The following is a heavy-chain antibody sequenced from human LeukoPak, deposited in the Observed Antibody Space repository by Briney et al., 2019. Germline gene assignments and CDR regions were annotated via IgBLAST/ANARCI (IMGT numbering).Heavy chain of an antibody. J-gene: IGHJ4*02. CDR3: ARDRGHYDILTGYETVFDY. Sequence: GGSLRLSCAASGFTFSSYEMNWVRQAPGKGLEWVSYISSSGSTIYYADSVKGRFTISGDNAKNSLYLQMNSLRAEDTAVYYCARDRGHYDILTGYETVFDYWGQGTLVTVSS. D-gene: IGHD3-9*01. CDR2: ISSSGSTI. CDR1: GFTFSSYE. V-gene: IGHV3-48*03.